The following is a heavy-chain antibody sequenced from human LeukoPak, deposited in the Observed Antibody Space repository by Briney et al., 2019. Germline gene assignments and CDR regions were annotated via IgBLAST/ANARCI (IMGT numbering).Heavy chain of an antibody. V-gene: IGHV3-7*01. Sequence: GGSLRLSCAASGFTFSRNWMNWVRQAPGKGLEWVANINQDGSKIYYADSVKGRFTVSRDNAKNSLYLQMNGLRAEDTAVYYCAREGHYDSSGYYLFWGQGTLVTVSS. J-gene: IGHJ4*02. CDR3: AREGHYDSSGYYLF. CDR1: GFTFSRNW. D-gene: IGHD3-22*01. CDR2: INQDGSKI.